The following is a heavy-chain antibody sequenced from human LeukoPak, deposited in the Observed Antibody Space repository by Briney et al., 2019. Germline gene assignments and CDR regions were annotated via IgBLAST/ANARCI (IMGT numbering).Heavy chain of an antibody. J-gene: IGHJ4*02. CDR2: IYYSGST. CDR3: ARPSVSGDSSWSVDY. CDR1: GGSISSSSYY. D-gene: IGHD6-13*01. V-gene: IGHV4-39*01. Sequence: PSETLSLTCTVSGGSISSSSYYWGWIRQPPGKGLEWIGSIYYSGSTYYNPSLKSRVTISVDTSKNQFSLKLSSVTAADTAVYYCARPSVSGDSSWSVDYWGQGTLVTVSS.